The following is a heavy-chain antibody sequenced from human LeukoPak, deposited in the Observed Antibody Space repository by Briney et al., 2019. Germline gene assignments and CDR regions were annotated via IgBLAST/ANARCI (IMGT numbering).Heavy chain of an antibody. CDR3: AADIQGSGWFYFDY. J-gene: IGHJ4*02. CDR1: GGTFSSYA. Sequence: ASVKVSCKASGGTFSSYAISWVRQAPGQGLEWMGGIIPIFGTANYAQKFQGRVTITADESTSTAYMELSSLRSEDTAVYYCAADIQGSGWFYFDYWGQGTLVTVSS. D-gene: IGHD6-19*01. CDR2: IIPIFGTA. V-gene: IGHV1-69*13.